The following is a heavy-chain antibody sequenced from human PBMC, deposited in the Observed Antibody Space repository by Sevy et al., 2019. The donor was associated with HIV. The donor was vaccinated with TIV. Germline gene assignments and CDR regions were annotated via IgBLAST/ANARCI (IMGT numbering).Heavy chain of an antibody. CDR2: IRNKGNGGKT. CDR3: TGAPDGPNLVTMLRADNFDY. CDR1: GFRFGDYG. V-gene: IGHV3-49*04. D-gene: IGHD3-10*01. Sequence: GGSLRLSCTASGFRFGDYGMNWVRQAPGKGLEWIGSIRNKGNGGKTRYAASVRGSFFISRDDAKDIAYLIMTSLRTEDTAVYYCTGAPDGPNLVTMLRADNFDYWGQGTLVTVSS. J-gene: IGHJ4*02.